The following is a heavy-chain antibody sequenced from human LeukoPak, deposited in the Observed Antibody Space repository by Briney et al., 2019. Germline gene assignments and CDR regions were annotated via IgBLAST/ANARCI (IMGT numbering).Heavy chain of an antibody. J-gene: IGHJ4*02. D-gene: IGHD6-6*01. V-gene: IGHV3-48*01. Sequence: GGSLRLSCAASGFTFSSYSMNWVRQAPGKGLEWVSYISSTGSTIYYADSVRGRFTISRDNAKNSLYLQMNSLRAEDTAVYHCARGSYSSSNYFDYWGQGTLVTVSS. CDR2: ISSTGSTI. CDR3: ARGSYSSSNYFDY. CDR1: GFTFSSYS.